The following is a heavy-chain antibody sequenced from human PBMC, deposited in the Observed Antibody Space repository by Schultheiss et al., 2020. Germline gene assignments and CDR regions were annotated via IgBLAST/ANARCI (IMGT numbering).Heavy chain of an antibody. J-gene: IGHJ1*01. CDR3: AREQYSYGYEYFQH. Sequence: GESLKISCAASGFPFSSYAMHWVRQAPGKGLEWVAVISYDGSNKYYADSVKGRFTISRDNSKNTLYLQMNSLRAEDTAVYYCAREQYSYGYEYFQHWGQGTLVTVSS. CDR1: GFPFSSYA. D-gene: IGHD5-18*01. V-gene: IGHV3-30*01. CDR2: ISYDGSNK.